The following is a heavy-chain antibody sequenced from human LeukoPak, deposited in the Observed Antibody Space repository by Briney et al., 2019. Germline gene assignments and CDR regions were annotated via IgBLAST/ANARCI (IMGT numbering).Heavy chain of an antibody. Sequence: ASVKVSCKVSGYTGIELSTHWVRQAPGKGLEWMGGFDPEDGETIYAQKFQGRVTMTEDTSTDTAFMELSSLTSEDPAVYYGATHAIFGVVTYAFHIWGRGTLVTVSS. J-gene: IGHJ3*02. CDR3: ATHAIFGVVTYAFHI. CDR1: GYTGIELS. CDR2: FDPEDGET. D-gene: IGHD3-3*01. V-gene: IGHV1-24*01.